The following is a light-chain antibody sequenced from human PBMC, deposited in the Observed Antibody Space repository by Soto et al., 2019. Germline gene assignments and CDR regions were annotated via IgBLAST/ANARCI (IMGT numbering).Light chain of an antibody. CDR1: QSISSW. V-gene: IGKV1-5*01. Sequence: DIQMTQSPSTRSASVGDRVTMNCRASQSISSWLAWYQQKPGKAPELLIFDASSLKSGVPSRFSGSGSGTEFTLTISRLQPDDVATYYCLQYSSHSWTFGQGTKVDIK. CDR3: LQYSSHSWT. J-gene: IGKJ1*01. CDR2: DAS.